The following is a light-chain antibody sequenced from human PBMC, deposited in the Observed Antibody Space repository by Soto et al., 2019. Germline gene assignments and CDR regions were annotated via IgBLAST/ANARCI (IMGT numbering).Light chain of an antibody. J-gene: IGKJ4*01. V-gene: IGKV3-20*01. CDR3: QQYGSSPPIT. CDR2: GSS. CDR1: QSVDNNY. Sequence: EVVLTQSPGTRSFSPFERATLSFRASQSVDNNYLSWYQQRPGQAPRLLIYGSSYRATGIPDRFSGSGSGTDFSLTISRLEPEDFAVYYCQQYGSSPPITFGGGTKV.